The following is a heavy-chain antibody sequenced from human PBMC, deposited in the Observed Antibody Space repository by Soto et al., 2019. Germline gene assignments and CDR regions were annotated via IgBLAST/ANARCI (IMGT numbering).Heavy chain of an antibody. CDR2: VYHSGST. CDR3: ASEKVTGHGMDV. D-gene: IGHD3-10*01. V-gene: IGHV4-4*02. J-gene: IGHJ6*02. Sequence: SETLSLTCVVSGDSISRSNWWSWVRQPPGKGLEWIGEVYHSGSTNYNPSLKSRVTISVDKSKNQFSLNLSSVTAADTAVYYCASEKVTGHGMDVWGQGTTVTVSS. CDR1: GDSISRSNW.